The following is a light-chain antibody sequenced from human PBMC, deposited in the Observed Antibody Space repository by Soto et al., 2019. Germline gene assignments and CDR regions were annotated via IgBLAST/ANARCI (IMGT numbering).Light chain of an antibody. Sequence: QSVLTQPPSVSGAPGQRVTISCTGSSSNIGAGYDVHWYQQLPGTAPKPLNYGNNHRPSGVPDRFSGSKSGTSASLAISGLQSEDEADYYCAVWDDSLNGHVFGAGTKVTVL. CDR1: SSNIGAGYD. J-gene: IGLJ1*01. CDR2: GNN. V-gene: IGLV1-40*01. CDR3: AVWDDSLNGHV.